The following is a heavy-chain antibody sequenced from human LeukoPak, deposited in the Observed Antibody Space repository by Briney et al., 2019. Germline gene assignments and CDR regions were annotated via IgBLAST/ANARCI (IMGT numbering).Heavy chain of an antibody. CDR2: ITYSGRT. D-gene: IGHD2-15*01. J-gene: IGHJ3*02. CDR3: ARAEDCSGGSCYPDTLGAFDI. V-gene: IGHV4-59*01. CDR1: GGSISSYY. Sequence: SETLSLTCTVSGGSISSYYWSWIRQPPGKGLEWIGYITYSGRTNYNTSLKSRVTISVDTSKNQFSLKLSSVTAADTAVYYCARAEDCSGGSCYPDTLGAFDIWGQGTMVTVSS.